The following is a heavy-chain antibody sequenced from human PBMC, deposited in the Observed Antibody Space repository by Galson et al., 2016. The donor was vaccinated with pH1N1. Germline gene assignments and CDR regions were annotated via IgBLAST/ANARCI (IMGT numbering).Heavy chain of an antibody. D-gene: IGHD2-2*03. CDR3: TTDPWITKN. CDR1: GFSFADYA. Sequence: SLRLSCAASGFSFADYAMSWVRQAPGKGLEWLGFVRGKTYGGTTDYAASVKGRFTISRDDSKSIAYLQMNSLKTEDTGVYYCTTDPWITKNWGQGTRVTVSS. V-gene: IGHV3-49*04. J-gene: IGHJ4*02. CDR2: VRGKTYGGTT.